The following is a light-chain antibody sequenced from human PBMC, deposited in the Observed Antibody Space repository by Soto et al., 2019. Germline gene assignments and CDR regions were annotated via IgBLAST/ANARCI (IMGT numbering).Light chain of an antibody. Sequence: EIVLTQSPGTLSLSPGERATLSCRASQSVSSSYLAWYQQKPGQAPRLLIYGASSRATGIPDRFSGSGSGTDFTLTISRLEPEDFATYYCQQYSSYSYTFGQGTKLEI. CDR3: QQYSSYSYT. CDR1: QSVSSSY. CDR2: GAS. J-gene: IGKJ2*01. V-gene: IGKV3-20*01.